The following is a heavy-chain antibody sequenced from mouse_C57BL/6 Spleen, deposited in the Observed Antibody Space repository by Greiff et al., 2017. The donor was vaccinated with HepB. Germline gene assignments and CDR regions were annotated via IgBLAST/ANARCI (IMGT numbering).Heavy chain of an antibody. CDR1: GYAFSSSW. V-gene: IGHV1-82*01. J-gene: IGHJ2*01. CDR2: IYPGDGDT. D-gene: IGHD2-3*01. CDR3: ARGVDGYSYYFDY. Sequence: VQLQQSGPELVKPGASVKISCKASGYAFSSSWMNWVKQRPGKGLEWIGRIYPGDGDTNYNGKFKGKATLTADKSSSTAYMQLSSLTSEDSAVYFCARGVDGYSYYFDYWGQGTTLTVSS.